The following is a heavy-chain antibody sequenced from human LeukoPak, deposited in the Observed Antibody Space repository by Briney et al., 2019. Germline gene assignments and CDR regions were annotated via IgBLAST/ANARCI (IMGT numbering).Heavy chain of an antibody. CDR2: INPNSGGT. CDR1: GYIFTGYY. D-gene: IGHD3-22*01. V-gene: IGHV1-2*02. CDR3: ARGEYYDRSAYCFD. Sequence: GASVKVSCKASGYIFTGYYMHWVRQAPGQGLVWMGWINPNSGGTNYVQRLQGRVTMTRDTSISTAYMELSRLRSDDTAVYYCARGEYYDRSAYCFDWGQGTLVTVSS. J-gene: IGHJ4*02.